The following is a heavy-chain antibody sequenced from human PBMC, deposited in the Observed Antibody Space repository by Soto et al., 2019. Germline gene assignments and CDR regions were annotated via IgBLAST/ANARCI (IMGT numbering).Heavy chain of an antibody. D-gene: IGHD5-12*01. CDR2: IWYDGSNK. CDR3: AREGGLRWLQLLGPYYFDY. J-gene: IGHJ4*02. Sequence: QVQLVESGGGVVQPGRSLRLSCAASGFTFSSYGMHWVRQAPGKGLEWVAVIWYDGSNKYYADSVKGRFTISRDNSKNTLYLQMNSLRAEDTAVYYCAREGGLRWLQLLGPYYFDYWGQGTLVTVSS. V-gene: IGHV3-33*01. CDR1: GFTFSSYG.